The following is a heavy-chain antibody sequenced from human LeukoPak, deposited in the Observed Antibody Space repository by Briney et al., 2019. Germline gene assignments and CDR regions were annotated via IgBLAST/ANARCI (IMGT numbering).Heavy chain of an antibody. CDR2: ISAYNGNT. D-gene: IGHD4-17*01. J-gene: IGHJ4*02. V-gene: IGHV1-18*01. CDR3: ARAAGGGVGDYGDPLRY. CDR1: GYTFTSYG. Sequence: GASVKVSCKASGYTFTSYGISWVRQAPGQGLEWMGWISAYNGNTNYSQKLQGRATMTTATSTSTAYMELRSLRSDDPAVYSCARAAGGGVGDYGDPLRYWGQGTLVTVSS.